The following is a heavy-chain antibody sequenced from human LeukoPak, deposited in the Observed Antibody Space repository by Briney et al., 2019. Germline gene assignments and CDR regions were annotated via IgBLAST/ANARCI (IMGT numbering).Heavy chain of an antibody. V-gene: IGHV3-30*02. J-gene: IGHJ4*02. CDR1: GFTFSSYG. D-gene: IGHD5-18*01. CDR2: IRYDGSNK. CDR3: AKDGTWIQLWPDRGGFDY. Sequence: GGSLILSCAASGFTFSSYGMHWVRQAPGKGLEWVAFIRYDGSNKYYADSVKGRFTISRDNSKNTLYLQMNSLRAEDTAVYYCAKDGTWIQLWPDRGGFDYWGQGTLVTVSS.